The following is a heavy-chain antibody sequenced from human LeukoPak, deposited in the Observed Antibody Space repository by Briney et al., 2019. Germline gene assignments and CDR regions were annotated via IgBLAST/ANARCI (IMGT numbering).Heavy chain of an antibody. CDR1: GYSFTTYG. D-gene: IGHD1-1*01. V-gene: IGHV1-18*01. J-gene: IGHJ5*02. CDR2: ISAYNGNR. Sequence: ASVKVSCKASGYSFTTYGISWVRQAPGQGLEWMGWISAYNGNRNYAQKLQGRVTMTTDTSTSTAYMELRSLRSDDTAVYYCAGHLARTRYNWNRWFDPWGQGTLVTVSS. CDR3: AGHLARTRYNWNRWFDP.